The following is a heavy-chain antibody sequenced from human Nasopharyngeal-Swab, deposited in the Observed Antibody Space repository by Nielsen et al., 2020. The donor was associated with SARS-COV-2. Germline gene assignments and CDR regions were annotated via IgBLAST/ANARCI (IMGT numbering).Heavy chain of an antibody. Sequence: GGSLRLSCAASGFTFSSYAMSWVRQAPGKGLEWVSAISGSGGSTYYADSVKGRFTISRDNSKNTVYLQMNSLRAEDTAVYYCAKDCGGVFEYFDYWGQGTLVTVSS. D-gene: IGHD3-16*01. CDR1: GFTFSSYA. CDR2: ISGSGGST. CDR3: AKDCGGVFEYFDY. J-gene: IGHJ4*02. V-gene: IGHV3-23*01.